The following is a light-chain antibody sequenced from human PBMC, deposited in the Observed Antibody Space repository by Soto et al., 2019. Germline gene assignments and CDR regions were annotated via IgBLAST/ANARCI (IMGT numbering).Light chain of an antibody. Sequence: DSQMTQSRSTLDPAVRGRVTITCRASQSITNRLAWYQQKPGKAPKVLIYDASNLEYGVPSRFSGSGFGTEFTLTISGLQPEEFATYSCRRLTSYPRTFGGGTKVDI. CDR3: RRLTSYPRT. CDR1: QSITNR. CDR2: DAS. J-gene: IGKJ4*02. V-gene: IGKV1-5*01.